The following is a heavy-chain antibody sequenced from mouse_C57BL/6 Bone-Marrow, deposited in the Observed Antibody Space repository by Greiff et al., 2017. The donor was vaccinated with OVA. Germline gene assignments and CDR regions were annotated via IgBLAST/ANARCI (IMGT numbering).Heavy chain of an antibody. CDR2: IDPENGDT. Sequence: SGAELVRPGASVKLSCTASGFNIKDDYMHWVKQRPEQGLEWIGWIDPENGDTEYASKFQGKATITADTSSNTAYLQLSSLTSEDTAVYYCTTRITTRDYWGQGTTLTVSS. CDR1: GFNIKDDY. V-gene: IGHV14-4*01. D-gene: IGHD1-1*01. CDR3: TTRITTRDY. J-gene: IGHJ2*01.